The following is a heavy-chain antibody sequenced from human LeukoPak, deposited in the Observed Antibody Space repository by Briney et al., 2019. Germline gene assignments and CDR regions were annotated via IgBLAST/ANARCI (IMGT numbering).Heavy chain of an antibody. CDR1: GYTLTELS. J-gene: IGHJ6*02. V-gene: IGHV1-24*01. CDR3: ATDSDYYDSSGYYYYYGMDV. Sequence: GASVKVSCKVSGYTLTELSMHWVRQAPGKGLEWMGGFDPEDGETIYAQKFQGRVTMTEDTSTDTAYMELSSLRSEDTAVYYCATDSDYYDSSGYYYYYGMDVWGQGTTVTVSS. CDR2: FDPEDGET. D-gene: IGHD3-22*01.